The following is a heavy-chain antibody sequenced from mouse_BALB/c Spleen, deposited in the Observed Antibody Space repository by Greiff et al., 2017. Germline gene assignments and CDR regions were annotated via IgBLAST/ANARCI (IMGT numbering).Heavy chain of an antibody. V-gene: IGHV1S56*01. Sequence: QVQLQQSGPELVKPGASVRISCKASGYTFTSYYIHWVKQRPGQGLEWIGWIYPGNVNTKYNEKFKGKATLTADKSSSTAYMQLSSLTSEDSAVYFCARSSNWYYFDYWGQGTTLTVSA. CDR2: IYPGNVNT. J-gene: IGHJ2*01. CDR1: GYTFTSYY. CDR3: ARSSNWYYFDY. D-gene: IGHD4-1*01.